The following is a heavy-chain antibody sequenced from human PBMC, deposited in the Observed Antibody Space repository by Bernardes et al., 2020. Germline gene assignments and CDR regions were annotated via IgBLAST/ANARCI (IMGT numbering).Heavy chain of an antibody. Sequence: AQLEVGWKASGYTFSDYYIHWLRQAPGRGLEWMGWISPKSGATNYAQKFQGRITMTRDSAISIEYMQLSTLRSDDTAVYYCARTFYYDRGGDSVFDHWGQGTLVTVSS. CDR1: GYTFSDYY. D-gene: IGHD2-21*01. J-gene: IGHJ4*02. CDR3: ARTFYYDRGGDSVFDH. CDR2: ISPKSGAT. V-gene: IGHV1-2*02.